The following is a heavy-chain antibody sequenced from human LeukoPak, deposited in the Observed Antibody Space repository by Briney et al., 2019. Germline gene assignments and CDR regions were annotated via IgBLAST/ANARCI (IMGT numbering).Heavy chain of an antibody. CDR3: ARGIVVVPAAYDY. D-gene: IGHD2-2*01. J-gene: IGHJ4*02. CDR1: GFTLSNFA. CDR2: VSDIGPNT. V-gene: IGHV3-23*01. Sequence: LPGGSLRLSSAASGFTLSNFAMTWVRQAPGKGLEWVSSVSDIGPNTYYASSVKGRFTISRDTSKNTLYLQMNSLRAEDTGVYYCARGIVVVPAAYDYWGQGTLVTVSS.